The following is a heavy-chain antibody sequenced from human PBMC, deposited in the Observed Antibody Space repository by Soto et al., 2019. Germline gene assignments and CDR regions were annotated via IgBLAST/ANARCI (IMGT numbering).Heavy chain of an antibody. V-gene: IGHV3-30*18. CDR3: AKDSHSYGFFDY. CDR1: GFTFSSYG. CDR2: ISYDGSNK. J-gene: IGHJ4*02. Sequence: GGSLRLSCAASGFTFSSYGMHWVRQAPGKGLEWVAVISYDGSNKYYADSVKGRFTISRDNSKNTLYLQMNSLRAEDTAVYYCAKDSHSYGFFDYWGQGTLVTVSS. D-gene: IGHD5-18*01.